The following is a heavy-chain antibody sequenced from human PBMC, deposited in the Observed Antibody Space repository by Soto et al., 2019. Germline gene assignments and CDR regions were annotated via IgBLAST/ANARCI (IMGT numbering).Heavy chain of an antibody. CDR2: IWYDGSNK. Sequence: GGSLRLSCAASGCTFSSYGMHWVRQAPGKGLEWVAVIWYDGSNKYYADSVKGRFTISRDNSKNTLYLQMNSLRAEDTAVYYCARAIVPAADDYYYYMDVWGKGTTVTVSS. D-gene: IGHD2-2*01. CDR1: GCTFSSYG. J-gene: IGHJ6*03. V-gene: IGHV3-33*01. CDR3: ARAIVPAADDYYYYMDV.